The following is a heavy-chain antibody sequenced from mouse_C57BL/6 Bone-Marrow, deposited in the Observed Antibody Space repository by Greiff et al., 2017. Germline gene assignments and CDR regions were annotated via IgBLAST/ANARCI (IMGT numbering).Heavy chain of an antibody. CDR3: ARSGRLRRSFDD. CDR1: GYTFTSSW. D-gene: IGHD3-1*01. Sequence: VQLQQSGAELVKPGASVKMSCKASGYTFTSSWITWVKQRPGQGLEWIGDIYPTSGRTNSNEKFKSKAILTVDTSSNTAYMQLSSLTSKDSAVFSCARSGRLRRSFDDWGRGTSLSVSS. J-gene: IGHJ2*02. CDR2: IYPTSGRT. V-gene: IGHV1-55*01.